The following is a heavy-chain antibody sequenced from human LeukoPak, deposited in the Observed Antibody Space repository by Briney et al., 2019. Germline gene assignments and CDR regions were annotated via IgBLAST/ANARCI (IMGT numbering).Heavy chain of an antibody. CDR1: GFTFRSYA. V-gene: IGHV3-23*01. CDR3: AKRGCSSTSCYGGGYYFDY. J-gene: IGHJ4*02. D-gene: IGHD2-2*01. CDR2: IVGSGGST. Sequence: GGSLGFSFAASGFTFRSYAMSWVRQPQGRGLGWASVIVGSGGSTYYADSVKGRFTISRDNSKNTLYLQMNSLRAEDTAVYYCAKRGCSSTSCYGGGYYFDYWGQGTLVTVSS.